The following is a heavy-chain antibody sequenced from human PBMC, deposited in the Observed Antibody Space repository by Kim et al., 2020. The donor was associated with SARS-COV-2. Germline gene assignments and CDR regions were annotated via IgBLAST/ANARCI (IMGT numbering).Heavy chain of an antibody. Sequence: GGSLRLTCAASGFTFSSYGMHWVRQAPGKGLEWVAVIWYDGSNKYYADSVKGRFTISRDNSKNTLYLQMNSLRAEDTDVYYCARDNLLIVDEVATMDYWGQGTLVTVSS. J-gene: IGHJ4*02. V-gene: IGHV3-33*01. D-gene: IGHD5-12*01. CDR1: GFTFSSYG. CDR3: ARDNLLIVDEVATMDY. CDR2: IWYDGSNK.